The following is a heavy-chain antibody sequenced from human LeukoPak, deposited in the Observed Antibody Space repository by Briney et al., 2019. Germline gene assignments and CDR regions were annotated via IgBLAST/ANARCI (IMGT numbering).Heavy chain of an antibody. J-gene: IGHJ4*02. CDR1: GGTFSSYA. Sequence: SVKVSCKASGGTFSSYAISWVRQAPGQGLEWMGRIIPILGIANYAQKFQGRVTITADKSTSTAYMELSSLRSEDTAVYYCARGGYSSGWYDPIYYFDYWGQGTLVTVSS. D-gene: IGHD6-19*01. CDR2: IIPILGIA. CDR3: ARGGYSSGWYDPIYYFDY. V-gene: IGHV1-69*04.